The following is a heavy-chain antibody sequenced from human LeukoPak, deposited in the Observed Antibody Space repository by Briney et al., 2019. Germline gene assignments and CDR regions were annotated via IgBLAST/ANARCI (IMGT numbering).Heavy chain of an antibody. J-gene: IGHJ4*02. CDR3: ARLTYSSSWYDY. CDR1: GGTFSSYA. V-gene: IGHV1-69*05. CDR2: IIPIFGTA. Sequence: SVKVSXKASGGTFSSYAISWVRQAPGQGLEWMGRIIPIFGTANYAQKFQGRVTITTDESTSTAYMELSSLRSEDTAVYYCARLTYSSSWYDYWGQGTLVTVSS. D-gene: IGHD6-13*01.